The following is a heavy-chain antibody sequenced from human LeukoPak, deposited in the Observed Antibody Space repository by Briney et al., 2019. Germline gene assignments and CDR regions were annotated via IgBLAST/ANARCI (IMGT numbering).Heavy chain of an antibody. J-gene: IGHJ4*02. Sequence: PGGSLRLSCAASGFTFSSYAMHWVRQAPGKGLEWVAVISYDGSNKYYADSVKGRFTISRDNSKNTLYLQMNSLRAEDTAVYYCGGGGISSTQGWLLRYFDWLTDYWGPGTLVTVSS. D-gene: IGHD3-9*01. CDR1: GFTFSSYA. CDR2: ISYDGSNK. V-gene: IGHV3-30*04. CDR3: GGGGISSTQGWLLRYFDWLTDY.